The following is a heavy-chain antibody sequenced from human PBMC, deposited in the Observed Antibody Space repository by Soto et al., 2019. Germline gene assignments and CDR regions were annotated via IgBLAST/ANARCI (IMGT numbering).Heavy chain of an antibody. D-gene: IGHD4-17*01. CDR1: GFSLRTSGVG. V-gene: IGHV2-5*02. CDR2: IYWDDGT. CDR3: AHLTTGGFYFGY. J-gene: IGHJ4*02. Sequence: QITLKESGPTLVKPTQTLTLTCTFSGFSLRTSGVGVGWIRQPPGKALEWLALIYWDDGTRYSPSLKSRLTITKDTSKHQLVLRMTTMDPVDTATYYCAHLTTGGFYFGYWGQGTLVTVSS.